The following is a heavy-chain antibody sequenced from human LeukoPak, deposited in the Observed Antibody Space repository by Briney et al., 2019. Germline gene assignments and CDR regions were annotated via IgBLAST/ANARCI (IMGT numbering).Heavy chain of an antibody. CDR2: IAAGGGGI. V-gene: IGHV3-23*01. Sequence: GGSLRLSCAASGFTFDTYALTWVRQAPGKGLEWVSVIAAGGGGIQYAESVKGRFIISRDNSKKTLYLQMNNLRDEDTAMYYCARYVPPTTVATRFFDRWGQGTLVTVSS. J-gene: IGHJ4*02. D-gene: IGHD4-23*01. CDR3: ARYVPPTTVATRFFDR. CDR1: GFTFDTYA.